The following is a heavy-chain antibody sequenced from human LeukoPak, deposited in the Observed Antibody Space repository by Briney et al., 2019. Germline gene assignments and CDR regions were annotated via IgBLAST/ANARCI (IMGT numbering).Heavy chain of an antibody. Sequence: PSETLSLTCTVSGGSISSSSYYWSWIRQPPGKGLEWIGYIYYSGSTNYNPSLKSRVTISVDTSKNQFSLKLSSVTAADTAVYYCARDGGSSGLDYWGQGTLVTVSS. CDR3: ARDGGSSGLDY. CDR1: GGSISSSSYY. V-gene: IGHV4-61*01. D-gene: IGHD6-19*01. J-gene: IGHJ4*02. CDR2: IYYSGST.